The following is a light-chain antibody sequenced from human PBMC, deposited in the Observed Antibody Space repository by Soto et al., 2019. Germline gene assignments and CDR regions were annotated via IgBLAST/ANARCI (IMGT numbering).Light chain of an antibody. Sequence: QSALTQPASVSGSPGQSITISCTGTSSDVGRYNYVSWFQQHPGKAPKLMIFEVSTRPSGVSNRFSGSTSGNTASLTISGLQIEDEADYYCCSYTSSTSAVFGGGTKLTV. CDR3: CSYTSSTSAV. CDR1: SSDVGRYNY. J-gene: IGLJ2*01. CDR2: EVS. V-gene: IGLV2-14*01.